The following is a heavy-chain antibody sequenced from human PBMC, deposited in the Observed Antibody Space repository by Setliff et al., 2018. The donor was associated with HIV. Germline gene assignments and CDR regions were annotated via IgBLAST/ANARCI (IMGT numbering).Heavy chain of an antibody. CDR3: ASGFRATVPDY. CDR2: INSSGDST. J-gene: IGHJ4*02. Sequence: ASVKVSRKASGYTFISYYIHWVRQAPGQGLEWMGIINSSGDSTSYAQKFQGRVTMTRDTSTSTVYMELSSLTYEDTAIYYCASGFRATVPDYWGQGTLVTVSS. V-gene: IGHV1-46*03. D-gene: IGHD4-17*01. CDR1: GYTFISYY.